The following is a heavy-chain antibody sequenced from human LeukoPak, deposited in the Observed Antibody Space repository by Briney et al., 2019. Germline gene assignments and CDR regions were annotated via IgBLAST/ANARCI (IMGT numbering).Heavy chain of an antibody. J-gene: IGHJ4*02. Sequence: PGGSLRLSCAASGFTFSSYWMSWVRQAPGKGLEWVANIKQDGSEKYYVDSVKGRFTISRDNAKNSLYLQMNSLRAEDTAVYYCARDFLRITMIVVVRRGNYFDYWGQGTLVTVSS. V-gene: IGHV3-7*01. CDR3: ARDFLRITMIVVVRRGNYFDY. D-gene: IGHD3-22*01. CDR2: IKQDGSEK. CDR1: GFTFSSYW.